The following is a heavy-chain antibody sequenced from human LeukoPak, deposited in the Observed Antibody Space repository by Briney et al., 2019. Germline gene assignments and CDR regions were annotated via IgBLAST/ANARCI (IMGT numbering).Heavy chain of an antibody. Sequence: PSASVKVSCKASGYTFTSYYMHWVRQAPGQGLEWMGIINPSGGSTSYAQKLQGRVTMTTDTSTSTAYMELRSLRSDDTAVYYCARDIVVVVAARTYYFDYWGQGTLVTVSS. CDR3: ARDIVVVVAARTYYFDY. CDR2: INPSGGST. D-gene: IGHD2-15*01. CDR1: GYTFTSYY. J-gene: IGHJ4*02. V-gene: IGHV1-46*01.